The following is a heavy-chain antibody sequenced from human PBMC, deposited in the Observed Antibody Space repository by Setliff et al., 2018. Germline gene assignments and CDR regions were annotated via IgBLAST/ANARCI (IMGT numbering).Heavy chain of an antibody. CDR3: ARVLSHCSSTSCYLDAFDI. D-gene: IGHD2-2*01. Sequence: ASVKVSCKASGYTFTSYGISWVRQAPGQGLEWMGWISAYNGNTNYAQKLQGRVTMTTDTSTSTAYMELRSLRSDGTAVYYCARVLSHCSSTSCYLDAFDIWGQGTMVTVSS. CDR1: GYTFTSYG. CDR2: ISAYNGNT. J-gene: IGHJ3*02. V-gene: IGHV1-18*01.